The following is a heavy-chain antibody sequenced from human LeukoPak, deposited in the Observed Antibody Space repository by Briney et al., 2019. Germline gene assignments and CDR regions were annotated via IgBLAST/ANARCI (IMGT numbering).Heavy chain of an antibody. Sequence: GGSLRLSCAASGFTFSSYGMHWVRQAPGKGLEWVAVISYDGSNKYHADSVKGRFTISRDNSKNTLYLQMNSLRAEDTAVYYCAKLSGSWPAFDIWGQGTMVTVSS. CDR3: AKLSGSWPAFDI. CDR1: GFTFSSYG. V-gene: IGHV3-30*18. CDR2: ISYDGSNK. J-gene: IGHJ3*02. D-gene: IGHD1-26*01.